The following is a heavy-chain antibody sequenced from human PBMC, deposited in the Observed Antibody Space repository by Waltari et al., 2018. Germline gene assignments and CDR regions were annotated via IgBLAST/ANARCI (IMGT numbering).Heavy chain of an antibody. CDR3: ARFEAQEPGPSGLDY. Sequence: QVQLQQWGAGLLKPSETLSLTSAVYGGSFSGYYWSWIRQPPGKGLEWIGEINHSGSTNYNPSLKSRVTISVDTSKNQFSLKLSSVTAADTAVYYCARFEAQEPGPSGLDYWGQGTLVTVSS. CDR2: INHSGST. J-gene: IGHJ4*02. D-gene: IGHD3-10*01. CDR1: GGSFSGYY. V-gene: IGHV4-34*01.